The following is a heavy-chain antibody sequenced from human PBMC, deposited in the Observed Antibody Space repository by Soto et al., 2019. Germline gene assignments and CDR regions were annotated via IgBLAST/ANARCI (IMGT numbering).Heavy chain of an antibody. J-gene: IGHJ4*02. CDR1: GGSLSGYY. V-gene: IGHV4-34*02. CDR3: ARGRGCSGGSCYGHGDHS. D-gene: IGHD2-15*01. Sequence: QVQLQQWGAGLLKPSETLSLTCAVNGGSLSGYYWSWIRQPPGKGLEWIGEINHSGSTSYDPSLKSRVTISVDTSKNQFSLKLSSVTAADTGVYYCARGRGCSGGSCYGHGDHSWGQGTLVTVS. CDR2: INHSGST.